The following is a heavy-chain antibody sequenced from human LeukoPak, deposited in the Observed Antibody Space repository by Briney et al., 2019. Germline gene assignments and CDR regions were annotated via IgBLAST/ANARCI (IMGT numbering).Heavy chain of an antibody. CDR3: AKDLDDYGDYYFDY. J-gene: IGHJ4*02. V-gene: IGHV3-30*18. CDR2: ISYDGSNK. Sequence: PGGSLRLSCAASGFTFSSYGMHWVRQAPGKGLEWVAVISYDGSNKYYADSVKGRFTISRDNSKSTLYLQMNSLRAEDTAVYYCAKDLDDYGDYYFDYWGQGTLVTVSS. D-gene: IGHD4-17*01. CDR1: GFTFSSYG.